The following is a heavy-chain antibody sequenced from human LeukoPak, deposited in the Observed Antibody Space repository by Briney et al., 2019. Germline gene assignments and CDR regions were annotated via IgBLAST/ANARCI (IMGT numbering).Heavy chain of an antibody. CDR3: ARDLPLGN. CDR2: ISYDGSNK. D-gene: IGHD2-2*01. V-gene: IGHV3-30*04. CDR1: GFTFSSYA. Sequence: PGGSLRLSCAASGFTFSSYAMHWVRQAPGKGLEWVAVISYDGSNKYYADSVEGRFTISRDNSKNTLYLQMNSLRAEDTAVYYCARDLPLGNWGQGTLVTVSS. J-gene: IGHJ4*02.